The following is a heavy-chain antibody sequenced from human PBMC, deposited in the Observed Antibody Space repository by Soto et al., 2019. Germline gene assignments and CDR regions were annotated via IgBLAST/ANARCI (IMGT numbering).Heavy chain of an antibody. CDR1: GGSISRGGYS. Sequence: QLQLQESGSGLVKPSQTLSLTCAVSGGSISRGGYSWRWIRQPPGKGLEWLGYNYNSGGTYYNPSLTSRVTVSVDRSKNQFSLKLRSVTAADTAVYYCAAGGGLPRYYWGQGTLGTVSS. J-gene: IGHJ4*02. CDR2: NYNSGGT. V-gene: IGHV4-30-2*01. D-gene: IGHD5-12*01. CDR3: AAGGGLPRYY.